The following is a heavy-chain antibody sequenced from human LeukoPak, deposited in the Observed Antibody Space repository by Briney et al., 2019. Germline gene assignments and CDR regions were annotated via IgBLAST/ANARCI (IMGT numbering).Heavy chain of an antibody. CDR3: ANSYYGGNFDY. J-gene: IGHJ4*02. V-gene: IGHV4-59*01. D-gene: IGHD4-23*01. CDR1: GVSISAYY. CDR2: IYNSGST. Sequence: PSETLSLTCTVSGVSISAYYWSWIRQPPGKRLEWIGYIYNSGSTNYNPSLKSRVTMSVDASKNQFSLMLSSVTAADTAVYYCANSYYGGNFDYWGQGTLVTVSS.